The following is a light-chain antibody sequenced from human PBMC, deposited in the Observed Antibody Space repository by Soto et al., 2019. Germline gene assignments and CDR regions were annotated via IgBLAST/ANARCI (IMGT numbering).Light chain of an antibody. Sequence: QTVVTQSPSVSGAPGQRVTISCTGGSSDIGAGHGVHWYQQLPGTAPKLLIYDDTNRPSGVPDRFSGSKAGTSASLAITGLQADDEGDYYCHSSDSSQTAVVFGGGTKLTVL. CDR3: HSSDSSQTAVV. J-gene: IGLJ3*02. CDR1: SSDIGAGHG. CDR2: DDT. V-gene: IGLV1-40*01.